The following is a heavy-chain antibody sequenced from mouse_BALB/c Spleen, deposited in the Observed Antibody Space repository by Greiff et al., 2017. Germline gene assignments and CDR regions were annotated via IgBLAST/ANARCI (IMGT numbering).Heavy chain of an antibody. CDR2: IDPSDSYT. D-gene: IGHD1-1*01. CDR3: ARGYYYGSGCADY. Sequence: QVQLQQPGAELVKPGASVKLSCKASGYTFTSYCMHWVKQRPGQGLEWIGEIDPSDSYTNYNQKFKGKATLTVDKSSSTAYMQLSSLTSEDSAVYYCARGYYYGSGCADYWGQGTTLTVSS. CDR1: GYTFTSYC. V-gene: IGHV1-69*02. J-gene: IGHJ2*01.